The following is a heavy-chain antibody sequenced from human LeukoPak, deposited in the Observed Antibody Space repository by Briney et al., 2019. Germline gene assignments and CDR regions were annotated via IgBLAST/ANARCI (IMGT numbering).Heavy chain of an antibody. CDR3: ARGKWELRY. J-gene: IGHJ4*02. D-gene: IGHD1-26*01. Sequence: GGSLRLSCAASGFTFSGYRMNWVRQAPGKGLEWVSYISSSSSTIYYADSVKGRFTISRDNAKNSLYLQMNSLRAEDTAVYYCARGKWELRYWGQGTLVTVSS. CDR2: ISSSSSTI. CDR1: GFTFSGYR. V-gene: IGHV3-48*01.